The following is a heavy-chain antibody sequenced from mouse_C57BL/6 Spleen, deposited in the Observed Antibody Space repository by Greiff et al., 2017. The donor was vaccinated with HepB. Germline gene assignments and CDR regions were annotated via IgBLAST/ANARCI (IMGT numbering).Heavy chain of an antibody. CDR1: GYTFTSYW. Sequence: QVQLQQPGAELVRPGSSVKLSCKASGYTFTSYWMDWVKQRPGQGLEWIGNIYPSDSETHYNQKFKDKATLTVDKSSSTAYMQLSSLTSEDSAVYYCARNYYGGSSGYWYFDVWGTGTTVTVSS. V-gene: IGHV1-61*01. D-gene: IGHD1-1*01. J-gene: IGHJ1*03. CDR2: IYPSDSET. CDR3: ARNYYGGSSGYWYFDV.